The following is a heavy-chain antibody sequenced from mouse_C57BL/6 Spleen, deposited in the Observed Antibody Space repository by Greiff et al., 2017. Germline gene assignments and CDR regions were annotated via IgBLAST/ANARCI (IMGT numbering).Heavy chain of an antibody. CDR3: ASKKGGDYDEGFAY. CDR1: GYTFTGYW. J-gene: IGHJ3*01. V-gene: IGHV1-9*01. D-gene: IGHD2-4*01. CDR2: ILPGSGST. Sequence: LMESGAELMKPGASVKLSCKATGYTFTGYWIEWVKQRPGHGLEWIGEILPGSGSTNYNEKFKRKSTFPADTSSNTAYMQLSSLTTEYSAIYYCASKKGGDYDEGFAYWGQGTLVTVSA.